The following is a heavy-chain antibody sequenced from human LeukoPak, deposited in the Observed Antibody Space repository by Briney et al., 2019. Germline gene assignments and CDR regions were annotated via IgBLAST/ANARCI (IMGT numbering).Heavy chain of an antibody. J-gene: IGHJ4*02. CDR2: ISVTGCGT. Sequence: PGGSLRLSCVASGFAFSSHAMTWVRQAPGQGLEWVSTISVTGCGTHYAGSVKGRFTIARDNSKNTLYLQLNSLRAEDTARYYCVKVGDFWKRPIFDHWGQGAHVSVSS. CDR3: VKVGDFWKRPIFDH. CDR1: GFAFSSHA. V-gene: IGHV3-23*01. D-gene: IGHD3-3*01.